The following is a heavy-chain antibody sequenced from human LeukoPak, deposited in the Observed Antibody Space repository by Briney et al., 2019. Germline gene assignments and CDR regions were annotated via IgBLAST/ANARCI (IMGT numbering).Heavy chain of an antibody. CDR1: GGTFSSYA. J-gene: IGHJ6*02. CDR3: ARDPNYDILTGYSYYYGMDV. CDR2: IIPIFGTA. V-gene: IGHV1-69*13. Sequence: ASVKVSCKASGGTFSSYAISWVRQAPGQGLEWMGGIIPIFGTANYAQKFQGRVTITADESTSTAYMELSSLRSEDTAVYHCARDPNYDILTGYSYYYGMDVWGQGTTVTVSS. D-gene: IGHD3-9*01.